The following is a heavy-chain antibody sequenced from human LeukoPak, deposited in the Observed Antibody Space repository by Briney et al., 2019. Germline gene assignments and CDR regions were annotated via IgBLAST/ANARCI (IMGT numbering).Heavy chain of an antibody. J-gene: IGHJ3*01. CDR1: GFTFSSYS. D-gene: IGHD1-1*01. CDR2: INPSGGTT. CDR3: AKGRTAVRDTFDV. V-gene: IGHV3-23*01. Sequence: PGGSLRLSCAASGFTFSSYSMSWVRQAPGKGLEWVSAINPSGGTTAYADSVRGRFTISRDNSKNTLYLQMSSLRAEDTALYYCAKGRTAVRDTFDVWGQGTVVTVSS.